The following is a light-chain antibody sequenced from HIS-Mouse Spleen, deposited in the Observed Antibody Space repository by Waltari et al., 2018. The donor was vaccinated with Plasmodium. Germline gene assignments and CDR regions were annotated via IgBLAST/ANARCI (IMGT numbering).Light chain of an antibody. CDR2: DAS. Sequence: EIVLTQSPATLSLSPGDRATLSCRASQSVSSSLAWYQQKPGQAPRLLIYDASNRATGIPARFSGSGSGTDFTLTISSLEPEDFAVYYCQQRSNWPITFGPGTKVDIK. V-gene: IGKV3-11*01. CDR3: QQRSNWPIT. CDR1: QSVSSS. J-gene: IGKJ3*01.